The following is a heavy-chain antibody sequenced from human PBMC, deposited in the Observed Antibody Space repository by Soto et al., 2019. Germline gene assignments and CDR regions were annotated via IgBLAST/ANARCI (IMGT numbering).Heavy chain of an antibody. D-gene: IGHD4-17*01. CDR3: AKAHGYGDYYFDY. CDR2: ISGSGGST. J-gene: IGHJ4*02. CDR1: GFTFSSYA. V-gene: IGHV3-23*01. Sequence: EVQLLESGGGLVQPGGSLRLSCAASGFTFSSYAMSWVRQAPGKGLEWVSAISGSGGSTYYADSVKGRFTISRDNSKNPLYLQMNSLRAEDTAVYYCAKAHGYGDYYFDYWGQGTLVTVSS.